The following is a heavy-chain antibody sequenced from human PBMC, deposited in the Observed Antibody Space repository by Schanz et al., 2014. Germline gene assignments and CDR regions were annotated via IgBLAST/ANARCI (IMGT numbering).Heavy chain of an antibody. V-gene: IGHV3-11*06. J-gene: IGHJ4*02. D-gene: IGHD3-9*01. CDR3: VRDSRPNYDFLTAYYSIDY. CDR1: GFTFSDYY. Sequence: QVQLVESGGGLVKPGGSLRLSCAASGFTFSDYYMSWIRQAPGKGLEWVSYISGTTTYTNYADSVKGRFTISRDNAKNSLYLQVNNLSAEDTAVYYCVRDSRPNYDFLTAYYSIDYWGQGTLVTVSS. CDR2: ISGTTTYT.